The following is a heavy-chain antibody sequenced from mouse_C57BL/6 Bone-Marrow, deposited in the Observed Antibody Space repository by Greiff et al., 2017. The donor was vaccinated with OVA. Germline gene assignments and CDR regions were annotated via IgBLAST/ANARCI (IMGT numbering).Heavy chain of an antibody. CDR1: GYTFTSYT. J-gene: IGHJ1*03. CDR2: INPSSGYI. D-gene: IGHD1-1*01. Sequence: QVQLKQSGADLARPGASVKMSCKASGYTFTSYTMHWVKQRPGQGLEWIGYINPSSGYIKYNRKFKDKATLTADKSSSTAYMQLSSQTSEDSAVYYWTTPGRKYYGSICWYFDVWGTGTTVTVSS. V-gene: IGHV1-4*01. CDR3: TTPGRKYYGSICWYFDV.